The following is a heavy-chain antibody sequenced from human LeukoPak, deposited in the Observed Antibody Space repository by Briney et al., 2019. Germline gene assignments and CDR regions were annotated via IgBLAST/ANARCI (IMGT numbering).Heavy chain of an antibody. CDR3: AKDRTGYYDSSGLLDY. Sequence: GGSLRLSCAASGFTFSSYWMSWVRQAPGKGLEWVANIKQDGSEKYYVDSVKGRFTISRDNAKNSLYLQMNSLRAEDMALYYCAKDRTGYYDSSGLLDYWGQGTLVTVSS. V-gene: IGHV3-7*03. CDR2: IKQDGSEK. J-gene: IGHJ4*02. CDR1: GFTFSSYW. D-gene: IGHD3-22*01.